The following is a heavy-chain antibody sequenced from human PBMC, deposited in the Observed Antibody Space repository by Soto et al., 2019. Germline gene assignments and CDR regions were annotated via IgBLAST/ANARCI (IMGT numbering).Heavy chain of an antibody. CDR3: ARRGYSYDCDY. CDR2: ISAYNGNT. D-gene: IGHD5-18*01. CDR1: GYTFTSYG. Sequence: QVQLVQSGAEVKKPGASVKVSCKASGYTFTSYGISWVRQAPGQGLEWMGWISAYNGNTNYAQKLQSRVTMTTATPTSTAYRELRSLRSDHTAVYYCARRGYSYDCDYWGQGTLVTASS. V-gene: IGHV1-18*01. J-gene: IGHJ4*02.